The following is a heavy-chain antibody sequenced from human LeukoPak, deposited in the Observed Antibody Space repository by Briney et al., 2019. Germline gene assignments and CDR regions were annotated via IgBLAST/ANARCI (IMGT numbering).Heavy chain of an antibody. CDR3: ARGYCTSSSCYNDY. Sequence: GGSLRLSCAASGFTFNTYTMNWVRQAPGKGLEWVSYISGSSGIIDYADSVRGRFTISRDNAKNSLYLQMNSLRAEDTAVYSCARGYCTSSSCYNDYWGQGTLVTVSS. D-gene: IGHD2-2*02. CDR2: ISGSSGII. J-gene: IGHJ4*02. CDR1: GFTFNTYT. V-gene: IGHV3-48*01.